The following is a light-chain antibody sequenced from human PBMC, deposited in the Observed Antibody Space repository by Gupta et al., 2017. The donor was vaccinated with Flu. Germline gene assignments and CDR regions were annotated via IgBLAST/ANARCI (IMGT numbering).Light chain of an antibody. J-gene: IGKJ3*01. Sequence: DIVLTQSPGTLSLSPGERVTVSCWASQNISSRYLDWYQQKFGQDPRLLMYGAFNRATGSPERCCGSAAGTDGFRTISRLEQEEGGVYYCHQHGCNTVTFGHGTKVDIK. CDR1: QNISSRY. V-gene: IGKV3-20*01. CDR3: HQHGCNTVT. CDR2: GAF.